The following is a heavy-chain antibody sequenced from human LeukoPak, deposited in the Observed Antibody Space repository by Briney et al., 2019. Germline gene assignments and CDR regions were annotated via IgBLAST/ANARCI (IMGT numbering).Heavy chain of an antibody. J-gene: IGHJ6*03. Sequence: PSGTLSLTCAVSGGSISSSNWWSWVRQPPGKGLEWIGEIYHSGSTNYNPSLKSRVTISVDKSKNQFSLKLSSVTAADTAVYYCARVKNYDYVWGSYRSYYYYMDVWGKGTTVTVSS. D-gene: IGHD3-16*02. CDR1: GGSISSSNW. CDR2: IYHSGST. V-gene: IGHV4-4*02. CDR3: ARVKNYDYVWGSYRSYYYYMDV.